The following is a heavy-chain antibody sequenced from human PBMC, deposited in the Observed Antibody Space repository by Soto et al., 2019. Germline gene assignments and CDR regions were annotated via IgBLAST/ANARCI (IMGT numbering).Heavy chain of an antibody. J-gene: IGHJ4*02. CDR1: GGSIYTYY. Sequence: SETLSLTCNVSGGSIYTYYWNWIRQSPGKGLEWIGYISDGGSTNYNPSLKSRVTISVDTSKNQFSLKLSSVTAADTAVYYCARAGDCSSTSCFTWTRPIDYWGQGTLVTVSS. CDR3: ARAGDCSSTSCFTWTRPIDY. CDR2: ISDGGST. D-gene: IGHD2-2*01. V-gene: IGHV4-59*12.